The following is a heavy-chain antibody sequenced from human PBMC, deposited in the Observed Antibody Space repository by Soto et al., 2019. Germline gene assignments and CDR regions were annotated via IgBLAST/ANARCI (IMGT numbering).Heavy chain of an antibody. Sequence: PSETLSLTCTVSGGSVSSNSYYWNWIRQPPGKGLEWIGYIYYSGSTNYNPSLKSRVTILVDTSKKQFSLKLSSVTAADTAVYYCAIGSSSWSYYFDSWGQGTLVTVSS. CDR2: IYYSGST. CDR3: AIGSSSWSYYFDS. D-gene: IGHD6-13*01. J-gene: IGHJ4*02. V-gene: IGHV4-61*01. CDR1: GGSVSSNSYY.